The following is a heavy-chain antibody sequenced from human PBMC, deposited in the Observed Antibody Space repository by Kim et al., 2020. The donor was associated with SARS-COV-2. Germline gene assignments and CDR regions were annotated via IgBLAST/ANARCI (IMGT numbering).Heavy chain of an antibody. CDR3: AKGPYGDLHYYYYGMDV. Sequence: GGSLRLSCAASGFTFSSYGMHWVRQAPGKGLEWVAVISYDGSNKYYADSVKGRFTISRDNSKNTLYLQMNSLRAEDTAVYYCAKGPYGDLHYYYYGMDVWGQGTTVTVSS. V-gene: IGHV3-30*18. CDR2: ISYDGSNK. CDR1: GFTFSSYG. D-gene: IGHD4-17*01. J-gene: IGHJ6*02.